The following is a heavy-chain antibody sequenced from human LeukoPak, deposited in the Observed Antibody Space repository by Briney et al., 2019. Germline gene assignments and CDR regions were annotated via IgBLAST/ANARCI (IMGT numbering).Heavy chain of an antibody. V-gene: IGHV3-7*03. Sequence: GGSLRLSCAVSGFSFSGYWMTWVRQAPGKGLEWVANINQGGSGKNYVDSVKGRFTISRDNAGNSLFLQMNSLRVEDTAVYYCARDCCASGSHDLWCEGTLVT. J-gene: IGHJ5*02. CDR3: ARDCCASGSHDL. CDR1: GFSFSGYW. D-gene: IGHD3-10*01. CDR2: INQGGSGK.